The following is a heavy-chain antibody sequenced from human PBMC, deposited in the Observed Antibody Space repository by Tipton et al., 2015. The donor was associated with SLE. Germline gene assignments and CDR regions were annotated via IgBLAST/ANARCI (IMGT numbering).Heavy chain of an antibody. J-gene: IGHJ4*02. Sequence: TLSLTCTVSGGSVGSRPYYWGWIRQPPGKGLEWIGNINYSGTTYFNPSLKTRITISVDRSMVHFSLGLASVTAADTAVYYCARAIGVNYFNFWGQGILVNVSP. CDR1: GGSVGSRPYY. CDR2: INYSGTT. V-gene: IGHV4-39*02. D-gene: IGHD3-16*01. CDR3: ARAIGVNYFNF.